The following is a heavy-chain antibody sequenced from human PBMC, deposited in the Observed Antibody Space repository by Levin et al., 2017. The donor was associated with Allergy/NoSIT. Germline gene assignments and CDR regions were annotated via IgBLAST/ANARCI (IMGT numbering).Heavy chain of an antibody. CDR3: TRRLPGSSYYQYGMDV. CDR1: GLTFSGSA. Sequence: PGGSLRLSCTASGLTFSGSAMHWVRQASGKGLEWVGRIKSRADNYATTYAASLKGRFTISRDDSKDTAYLQMNSLETEDTAVYYCTRRLPGSSYYQYGMDVWGQGTTVTVS. J-gene: IGHJ6*02. CDR2: IKSRADNYAT. D-gene: IGHD1-26*01. V-gene: IGHV3-73*01.